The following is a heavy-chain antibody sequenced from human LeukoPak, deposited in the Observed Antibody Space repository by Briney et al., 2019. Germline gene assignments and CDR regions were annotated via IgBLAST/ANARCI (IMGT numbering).Heavy chain of an antibody. CDR3: AREVAATYYFNY. J-gene: IGHJ4*02. CDR2: IYYSGST. Sequence: SETLSLTCTVSGGSISSGGYYWSWIRQHPGKGLGWIGYIYYSGSTYYNPSLKSRVTISVDTSKNQFSLKLSSVTAADTAVYYCAREVAATYYFNYWGQGTLVTVSS. CDR1: GGSISSGGYY. D-gene: IGHD6-25*01. V-gene: IGHV4-31*03.